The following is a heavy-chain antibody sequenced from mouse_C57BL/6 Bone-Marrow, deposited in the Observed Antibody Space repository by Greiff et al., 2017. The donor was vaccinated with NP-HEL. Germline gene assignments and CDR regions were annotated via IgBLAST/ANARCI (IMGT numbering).Heavy chain of an antibody. CDR1: GFTFSDYG. J-gene: IGHJ2*01. CDR2: ISSGSSTI. CDR3: ARNLSFDY. V-gene: IGHV5-17*01. Sequence: EVQLQESGGGLVKPGGSLKLFCAASGFTFSDYGMHWVRQAPEKGLEWVAYISSGSSTIYYADTVKGRFTISRDNAKNTLFLQMTSLRSEDTAMYYCARNLSFDYWGQGTTLTVSS. D-gene: IGHD6-2*01.